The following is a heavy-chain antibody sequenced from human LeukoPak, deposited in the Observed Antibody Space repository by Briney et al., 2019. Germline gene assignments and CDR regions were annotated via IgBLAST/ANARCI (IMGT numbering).Heavy chain of an antibody. V-gene: IGHV1-2*02. J-gene: IGHJ6*03. D-gene: IGHD6-13*01. CDR2: INPNSGGT. Sequence: AASVKVSCKASGYTFTVYYMHWVRQAPGQGLEWMGWINPNSGGTNYAQKFQGRVTMTRDTAISTAYMELSRLRSDDTAVYYCARGGRYNSSWRLTYYYYMDVWGKGTTVTISS. CDR3: ARGGRYNSSWRLTYYYYMDV. CDR1: GYTFTVYY.